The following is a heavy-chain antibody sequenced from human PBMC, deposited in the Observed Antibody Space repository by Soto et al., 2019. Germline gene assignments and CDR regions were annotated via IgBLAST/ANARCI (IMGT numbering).Heavy chain of an antibody. CDR3: ARGRDSSYYDSSGYPAAFVI. Sequence: EVQLVESGGGLVQPGGSQRLSCEGSGFTFSSYWMHWVRQAPGKGLVWVSRINRYGSSTSYADSVKGRFTISRDNAKNTVYLQMNSLRAEDTAVYYCARGRDSSYYDSSGYPAAFVIWGQGTMVTVSS. V-gene: IGHV3-74*01. J-gene: IGHJ3*02. CDR1: GFTFSSYW. D-gene: IGHD3-22*01. CDR2: INRYGSST.